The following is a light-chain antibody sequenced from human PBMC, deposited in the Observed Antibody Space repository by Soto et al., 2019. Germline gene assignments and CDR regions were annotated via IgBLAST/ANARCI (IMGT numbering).Light chain of an antibody. Sequence: DIQMTQSPSSVSASVGDRVTITCRASQGISGWLAWYQQKPGKAPKLLIYAASNLHIGVPSRFAARGSGTEFPLTISSLQPEDFATYYCQQASRFPITFGQGTRLEMK. CDR2: AAS. V-gene: IGKV1-12*01. J-gene: IGKJ5*01. CDR1: QGISGW. CDR3: QQASRFPIT.